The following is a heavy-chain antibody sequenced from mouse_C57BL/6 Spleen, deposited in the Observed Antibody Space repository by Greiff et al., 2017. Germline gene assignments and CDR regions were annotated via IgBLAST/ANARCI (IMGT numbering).Heavy chain of an antibody. J-gene: IGHJ1*03. D-gene: IGHD1-1*01. CDR3: ARGSSYWYFDV. Sequence: VQLQQSGAELVKPGASVKLSCTASGFNINDYYMHWVKQRTEQGLEWIGRIDPEDGETKYAPQFQGKATITADTSSNTAYLQLSSLTSEDTAVYYCARGSSYWYFDVWGTGTTVTVSS. V-gene: IGHV14-2*01. CDR2: IDPEDGET. CDR1: GFNINDYY.